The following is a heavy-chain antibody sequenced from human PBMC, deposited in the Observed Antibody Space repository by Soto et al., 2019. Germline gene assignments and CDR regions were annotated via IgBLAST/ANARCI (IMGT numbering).Heavy chain of an antibody. V-gene: IGHV4-34*01. J-gene: IGHJ4*02. CDR1: GGSFSGYY. CDR3: ARVQNYYDSSGYAY. Sequence: PSETLSLTCAVYGGSFSGYYWSWIRQPPGKGLEWIGEINHSGSTNYNPSLKSRVTISVDTSKNQFSLKLSSVTAADTAVYYCARVQNYYDSSGYAYWGQGTMVTVYS. CDR2: INHSGST. D-gene: IGHD3-22*01.